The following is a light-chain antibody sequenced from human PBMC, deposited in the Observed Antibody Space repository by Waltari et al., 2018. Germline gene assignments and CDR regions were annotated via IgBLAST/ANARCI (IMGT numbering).Light chain of an antibody. Sequence: EIVMTQSPDPLSVSPGESATLLCRASQNIGTHSAWYQQKPGQTPRLLIYHASIRATDIPARFSGSGSGTEFTLTISSLQSEDFAVYYCHHYHNWPMTFGQGTRLEIK. CDR3: HHYHNWPMT. CDR1: QNIGTH. CDR2: HAS. V-gene: IGKV3-15*01. J-gene: IGKJ5*01.